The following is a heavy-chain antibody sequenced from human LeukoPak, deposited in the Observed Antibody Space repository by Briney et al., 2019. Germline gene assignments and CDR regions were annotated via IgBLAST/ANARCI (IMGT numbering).Heavy chain of an antibody. D-gene: IGHD4-4*01. CDR1: GYTFTGNY. Sequence: ASVKVSCKASGYTFTGNYMHWVRQAPGQGLEWMGWIFPNSGGTEYALNFQGRVTMTRDTSISTAYMELSSLRSDDTAVYYCVAVTYTNYDDFDYWGQGTLVTVSS. V-gene: IGHV1-2*02. CDR3: VAVTYTNYDDFDY. CDR2: IFPNSGGT. J-gene: IGHJ4*02.